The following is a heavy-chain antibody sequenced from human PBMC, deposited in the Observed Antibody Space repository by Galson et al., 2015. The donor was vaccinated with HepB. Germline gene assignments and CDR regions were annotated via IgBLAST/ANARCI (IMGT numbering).Heavy chain of an antibody. D-gene: IGHD3-3*01. V-gene: IGHV1-46*01. CDR1: GYTFTSYY. CDR3: ARGLVDGITIFGVVIHPENWFDP. J-gene: IGHJ5*02. Sequence: SVKVSCKASGYTFTSYYMHWVRQAPGQGLEWMGIINPSGGSTSYAQKFQGRVTMTRGTSTSTVYMELSSLRSEDTAVYYCARGLVDGITIFGVVIHPENWFDPWGQGTLVTVSS. CDR2: INPSGGST.